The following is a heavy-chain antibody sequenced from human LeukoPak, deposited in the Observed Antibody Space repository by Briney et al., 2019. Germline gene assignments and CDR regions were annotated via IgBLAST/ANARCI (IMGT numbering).Heavy chain of an antibody. V-gene: IGHV2-70*11. J-gene: IGHJ4*02. CDR2: IDWDDDK. CDR1: GGSIGSGGYF. CDR3: ARTPPTYYYDSSGYSNFDY. Sequence: TLSLTCTVSGGSIGSGGYFWSWIRQPPGKALEWLARIDWDDDKYYSTSLKTRLTISKDTSKNQVVLTMTNMDPVDTATYYCARTPPTYYYDSSGYSNFDYWGQGTLVTVSS. D-gene: IGHD3-22*01.